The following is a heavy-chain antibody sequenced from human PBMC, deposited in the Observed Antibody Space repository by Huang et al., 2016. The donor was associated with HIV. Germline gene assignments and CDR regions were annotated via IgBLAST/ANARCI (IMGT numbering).Heavy chain of an antibody. Sequence: EVQLVESGGGLVQSGGSLRLSYAASGFTVSSNYMTWVRQASGKGLEWVSGIYSGGSTYYADAVKGRFTLTRDNSKNTIYLQMNSLNAEDTAVYYCARETSRRGTRNYSMDVWGQGTTVTVSS. V-gene: IGHV3-53*01. CDR2: IYSGGST. J-gene: IGHJ6*02. D-gene: IGHD3-16*01. CDR3: ARETSRRGTRNYSMDV. CDR1: GFTVSSNY.